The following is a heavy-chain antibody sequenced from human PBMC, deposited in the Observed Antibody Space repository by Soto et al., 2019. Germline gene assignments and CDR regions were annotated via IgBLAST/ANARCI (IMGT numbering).Heavy chain of an antibody. CDR2: INHSGST. D-gene: IGHD2-2*02. CDR1: GGSFSGYY. CDR3: ARGRARGKVVPAAIRNSSGWYGGGYYYSGMDV. V-gene: IGHV4-34*01. J-gene: IGHJ6*02. Sequence: KSSETLSLTCAVYGGSFSGYYWSWIRQPPGKGLEWIGEINHSGSTNYNPSLKSRVTISVDTSKNQFSLKLSSVTAADTAVYYCARGRARGKVVPAAIRNSSGWYGGGYYYSGMDVWGQGTTVTVSS.